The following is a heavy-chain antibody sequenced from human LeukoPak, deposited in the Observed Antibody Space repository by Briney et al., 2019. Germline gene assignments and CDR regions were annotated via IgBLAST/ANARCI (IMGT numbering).Heavy chain of an antibody. D-gene: IGHD3-10*01. V-gene: IGHV3-33*08. CDR1: GFTFSSYA. CDR3: ARSGGSGSYYVGYFDY. J-gene: IGHJ4*02. Sequence: GGSLRLSCAASGFTFSSYATSWVRQAPGKGLEWVAVIWYDENNKYYADSVKGRFTVSRDNSKNTLYLQMNSLRAEDTAVYYCARSGGSGSYYVGYFDYWGRGTLVTVSS. CDR2: IWYDENNK.